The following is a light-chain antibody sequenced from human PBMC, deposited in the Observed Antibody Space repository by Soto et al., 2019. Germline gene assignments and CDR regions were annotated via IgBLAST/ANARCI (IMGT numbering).Light chain of an antibody. Sequence: FVVTLSPPTLSLSPGKRATLSCRASQNISNYLIWYQQKPGQAPRLLIYDVSNRATGIPARFSGSGSGTDFTLTISIQADDYFAVYCCHQRSYPPHTFGQGTKV. V-gene: IGKV3-11*01. CDR1: QNISNY. CDR3: HQRSYPPHT. CDR2: DVS. J-gene: IGKJ1*01.